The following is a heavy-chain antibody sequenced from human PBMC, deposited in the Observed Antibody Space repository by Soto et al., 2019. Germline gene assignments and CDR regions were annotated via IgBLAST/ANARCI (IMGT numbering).Heavy chain of an antibody. CDR2: IIPIIGII. Sequence: QVQLVQSGAEVKKPGSSVKVSCKASGGTFSTYTITWVRQAPGQGLEWMGRIIPIIGIINYAQKFQGRVTISADKFTGTAYMELTGLRSDDTCVYYCAGDTDSHYNDSHASSYPWGQGTLVTVSS. D-gene: IGHD4-4*01. V-gene: IGHV1-69*08. CDR3: AGDTDSHYNDSHASSYP. CDR1: GGTFSTYT. J-gene: IGHJ5*02.